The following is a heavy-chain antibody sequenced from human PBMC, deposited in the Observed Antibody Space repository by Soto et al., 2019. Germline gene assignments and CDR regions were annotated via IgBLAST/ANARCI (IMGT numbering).Heavy chain of an antibody. J-gene: IGHJ4*02. Sequence: QVQLVESGGGVVQPGRSLRLSCAASRFTFSSFFMHWVRQAPGKGLEWVAVISYDGTSEYYADSVKGRFTISRDNSKNSLYLQMNSLRGEDTAIYYCARESSSGWFYFGSWGQGTLVTVSS. CDR3: ARESSSGWFYFGS. CDR2: ISYDGTSE. CDR1: RFTFSSFF. V-gene: IGHV3-30-3*01. D-gene: IGHD6-19*01.